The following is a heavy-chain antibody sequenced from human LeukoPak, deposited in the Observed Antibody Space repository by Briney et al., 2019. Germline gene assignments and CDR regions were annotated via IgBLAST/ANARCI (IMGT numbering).Heavy chain of an antibody. V-gene: IGHV4-61*02. D-gene: IGHD1-26*01. Sequence: PSETLSLTCIVSGGSINSGNFYWTWLRQPAGKGLEWIGRFFATGSSCSSHNPSLSGRATISVDTSKNQFSLQLRSVTAAVSAPYCRARGIVSPRFYDYMDVWGKGTTVTVSS. J-gene: IGHJ6*03. CDR2: FFATG. CDR1: GGSINSGNFY. CDR3: ARGIVSPRFYDYMDV.